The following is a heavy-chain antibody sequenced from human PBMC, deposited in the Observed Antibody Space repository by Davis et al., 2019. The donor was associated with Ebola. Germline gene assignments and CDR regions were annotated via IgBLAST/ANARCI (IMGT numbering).Heavy chain of an antibody. J-gene: IGHJ3*02. Sequence: GESLKISCAASGFTFSSYAMSWVRQAPGKGLEWVSAISGSGGSTYYADSVKGRFTISRDNSKNTLYLQMNSLRAEDTAVYYCARDRGLGAFDIWGQGTMVTVSS. D-gene: IGHD6-25*01. V-gene: IGHV3-23*01. CDR3: ARDRGLGAFDI. CDR1: GFTFSSYA. CDR2: ISGSGGST.